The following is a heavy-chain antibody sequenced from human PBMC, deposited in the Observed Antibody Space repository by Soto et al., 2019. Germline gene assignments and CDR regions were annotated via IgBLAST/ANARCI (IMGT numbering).Heavy chain of an antibody. Sequence: PSETLSLTCSVSGGSINSYWWSWIRQPAGKGLEWIGRVYSSGTTDYNPSLNSRATLSVETSKNQFSLKLSSVTAADTAVYYWSRDIGSYAYGEGYWGQGIQVTVCS. CDR2: VYSSGTT. CDR1: GGSINSYW. D-gene: IGHD3-10*01. V-gene: IGHV4-4*07. CDR3: SRDIGSYAYGEGY. J-gene: IGHJ4*02.